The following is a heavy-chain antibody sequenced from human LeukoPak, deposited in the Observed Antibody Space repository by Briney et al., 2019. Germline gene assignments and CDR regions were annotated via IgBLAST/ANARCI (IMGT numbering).Heavy chain of an antibody. J-gene: IGHJ4*02. D-gene: IGHD1/OR15-1a*01. V-gene: IGHV1-2*02. CDR1: GYTXTGYY. CDR2: INRNSGGT. Sequence: ASVEVSCKASGYTXTGYYMHWVRQAPGQGLEWMGWINRNSGGTNSAQKFQGRVTMTRDTSISTAYMELSRLRSDDTAVYYCARDGTAGVDYWGQGTLVTVSS. CDR3: ARDGTAGVDY.